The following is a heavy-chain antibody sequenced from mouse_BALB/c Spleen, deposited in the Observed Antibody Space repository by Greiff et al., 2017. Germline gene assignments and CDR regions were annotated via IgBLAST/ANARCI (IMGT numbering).Heavy chain of an antibody. J-gene: IGHJ2*01. V-gene: IGHV2-2*02. Sequence: VQLQQSGPGLVQPSQSLSITCTVSGFSLTSYGVHWVRQSPGKGLEWLGVIWSGGSTDYNAAFISRLSISKDNSKSQVFFKMNSLQANDTAIYYCARGGYYLYFDYWGQGTTLTVSS. CDR1: GFSLTSYG. D-gene: IGHD2-3*01. CDR3: ARGGYYLYFDY. CDR2: IWSGGST.